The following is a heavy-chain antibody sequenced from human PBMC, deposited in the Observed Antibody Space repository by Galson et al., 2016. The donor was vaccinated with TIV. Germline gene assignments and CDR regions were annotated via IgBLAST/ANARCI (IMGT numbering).Heavy chain of an antibody. D-gene: IGHD1-1*01. CDR2: IYPGDSDT. Sequence: QSGAEVKKPGESLKISCKASGYSFATFWVGWVRQMPGQGLEWMGVIYPGDSDTKYSPAFHGHVTISVDTSISTACLEWSSLKASDTAIYYCARRGREETNEGGLDVWGQGTTVTVSS. CDR1: GYSFATFW. CDR3: ARRGREETNEGGLDV. V-gene: IGHV5-51*03. J-gene: IGHJ6*02.